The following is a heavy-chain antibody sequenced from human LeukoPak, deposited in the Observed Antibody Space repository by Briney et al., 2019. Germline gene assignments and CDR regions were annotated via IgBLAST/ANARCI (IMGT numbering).Heavy chain of an antibody. D-gene: IGHD4-17*01. Sequence: SKTLSLTCTVSGGSISSYYWSWIRQPPGKGLEWIGYIYYSGSTNYNPSLKSRVTISVDTSKNQFSLKLSSVTAADTAVYYCARGDGDYNYWGQGTLVTVSS. CDR3: ARGDGDYNY. J-gene: IGHJ4*02. CDR2: IYYSGST. CDR1: GGSISSYY. V-gene: IGHV4-59*01.